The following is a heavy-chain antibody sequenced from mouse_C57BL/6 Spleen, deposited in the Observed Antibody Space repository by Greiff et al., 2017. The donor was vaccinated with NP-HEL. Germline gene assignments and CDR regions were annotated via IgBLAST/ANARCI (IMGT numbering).Heavy chain of an antibody. CDR2: INPKYGTT. CDR3: ARGDGNYWYFDV. J-gene: IGHJ1*03. CDR1: GYSFTDYN. V-gene: IGHV1-39*01. D-gene: IGHD2-1*01. Sequence: EVQLQQSGPELVKPGASVKISCKASGYSFTDYNMNWVKQSNGKSLEWIGVINPKYGTTSYTQKFKGKATLTVDQSSSTAYMQLNSLTTEDSAVYYCARGDGNYWYFDVWVTGTTVTVSS.